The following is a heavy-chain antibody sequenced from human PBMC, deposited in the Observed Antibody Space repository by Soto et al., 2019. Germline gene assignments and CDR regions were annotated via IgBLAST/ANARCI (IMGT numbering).Heavy chain of an antibody. Sequence: EVQLVESGGGLVQPGRSLRLSCAASGFTFDDYAMHWVRQVPGKGLQWVSGLSWNGVTIGYAASVKGRFTISRDNAKKSLDLPMNGVRPDGTALYYCAASRAYDRSDYSGFHYGMDLWGLGTTVTVS. CDR3: AASRAYDRSDYSGFHYGMDL. V-gene: IGHV3-9*01. CDR2: LSWNGVTI. D-gene: IGHD3-22*01. CDR1: GFTFDDYA. J-gene: IGHJ6*02.